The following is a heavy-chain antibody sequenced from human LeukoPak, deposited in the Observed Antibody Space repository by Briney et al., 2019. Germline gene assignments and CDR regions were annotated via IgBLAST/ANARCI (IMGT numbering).Heavy chain of an antibody. V-gene: IGHV1-18*04. D-gene: IGHD3-3*01. CDR3: AREAPARSYDF. CDR2: ISAYNGNT. J-gene: IGHJ4*02. CDR1: GYTFTSYY. Sequence: GASVKVSCKASGYTFTSYYMHWVRQAPGQGLEWMGWISAYNGNTNYAQKLQGRVTMTTDTSTSTAYMELRSLRSDDTAVYYCAREAPARSYDFWGQGTLVTVSS.